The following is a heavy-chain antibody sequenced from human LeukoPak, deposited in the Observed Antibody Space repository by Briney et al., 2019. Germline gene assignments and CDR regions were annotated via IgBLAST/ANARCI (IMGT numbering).Heavy chain of an antibody. CDR2: ISAYNGNT. CDR3: ARTKGLWLGELLDAFDI. D-gene: IGHD3-10*01. Sequence: ASVKVSCKASGYTFTSYGISWVRQAPGQGLEWMGWISAYNGNTNYAQKLQGRVTMTTDTSTSTAYMELRSLRSDDTAVYYCARTKGLWLGELLDAFDIWGQGTMVTVSS. CDR1: GYTFTSYG. V-gene: IGHV1-18*01. J-gene: IGHJ3*02.